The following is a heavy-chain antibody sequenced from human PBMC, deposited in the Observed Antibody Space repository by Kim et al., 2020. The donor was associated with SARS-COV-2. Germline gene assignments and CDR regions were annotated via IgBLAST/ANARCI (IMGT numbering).Heavy chain of an antibody. V-gene: IGHV3-15*01. CDR3: ATQSMYYYDTSGYPHFDH. J-gene: IGHJ4*02. Sequence: GGSLRLSCAASGFTFSNAWMSWVRQAPGKGLEWVGRIKSNTDGGTTDDAAPVNGRFTVSRDDSKNTLYLQMNSLKTEDTAVYYCATQSMYYYDTSGYPHFDHWGQGSLVTVSS. D-gene: IGHD3-22*01. CDR2: IKSNTDGGTT. CDR1: GFTFSNAW.